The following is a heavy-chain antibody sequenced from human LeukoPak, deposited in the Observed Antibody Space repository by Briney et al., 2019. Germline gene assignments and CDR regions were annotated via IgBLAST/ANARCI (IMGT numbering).Heavy chain of an antibody. CDR3: ARERDASDAFDI. CDR2: ISSSSSYI. Sequence: TGGSLRLSCVPSGFTLSNYLMHWVRQAPRRGLVWGWSISSSSSYIYYTDSVKGRFTIPRDNAKNSLYLQLNSLRAEDTAVYYCARERDASDAFDIWGQGTMVTVSS. V-gene: IGHV3-21*01. J-gene: IGHJ3*02. CDR1: GFTLSNYL. D-gene: IGHD5-24*01.